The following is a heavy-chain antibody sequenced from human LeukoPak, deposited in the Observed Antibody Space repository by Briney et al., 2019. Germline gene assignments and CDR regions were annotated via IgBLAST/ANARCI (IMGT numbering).Heavy chain of an antibody. Sequence: SVKVSCKASGGTFSSYAISWVRQDPGQGLEWMGRIIPIFGTANYAQKFQGRVTITADESTSTAYMELSSLRSEDTAVYYCARAELAYCGGDCYSYAFDIWGQGTMITVSS. D-gene: IGHD2-21*01. J-gene: IGHJ3*02. CDR1: GGTFSSYA. CDR3: ARAELAYCGGDCYSYAFDI. CDR2: IIPIFGTA. V-gene: IGHV1-69*13.